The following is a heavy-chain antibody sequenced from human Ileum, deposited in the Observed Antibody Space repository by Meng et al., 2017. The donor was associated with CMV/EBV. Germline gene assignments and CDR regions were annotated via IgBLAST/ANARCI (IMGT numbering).Heavy chain of an antibody. CDR2: ITGDGSRT. J-gene: IGHJ4*02. Sequence: VVSGFTFRDSWMPWVRQAPGKGLVWVAYITGDGSRTAYADSVEGRFSVSRDYAENTLYLQMNSLRADDTAVYYCAADITSLGATFDFWGRGALVTVSS. V-gene: IGHV3-74*01. D-gene: IGHD1-26*01. CDR3: AADITSLGATFDF. CDR1: GFTFRDSW.